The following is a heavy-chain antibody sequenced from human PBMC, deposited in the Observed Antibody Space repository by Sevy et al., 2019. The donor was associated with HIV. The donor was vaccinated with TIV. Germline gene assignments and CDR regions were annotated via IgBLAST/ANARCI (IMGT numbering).Heavy chain of an antibody. CDR1: GFTFSDYY. CDR3: ARDLHRGLSGSTSGY. D-gene: IGHD3-3*01. Sequence: GGSLRLSCAASGFTFSDYYMSWIRQAPGKGLEWVSYISSSSSNIYYADSVKGRFTVSRDNAKNSMYLQMNSLRAEDTALYYCARDLHRGLSGSTSGYWGQGTLVTVSS. CDR2: ISSSSSNI. J-gene: IGHJ4*02. V-gene: IGHV3-11*01.